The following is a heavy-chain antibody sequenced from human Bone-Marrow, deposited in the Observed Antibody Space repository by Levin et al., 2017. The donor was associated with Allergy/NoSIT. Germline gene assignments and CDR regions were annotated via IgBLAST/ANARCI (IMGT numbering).Heavy chain of an antibody. V-gene: IGHV4-38-2*02. Sequence: KTSETLSLTCNVSGYSISTGYFWAWIRQSPVKGLEWIGNVYHDGSTHYNPSLKSRLTISVDTSKNQFSLRLTSVTVEDTALYYCARDRYSAWGNFDFWGQGALVTVSS. CDR1: GYSISTGYF. J-gene: IGHJ4*01. CDR3: ARDRYSAWGNFDF. CDR2: VYHDGST. D-gene: IGHD7-27*01.